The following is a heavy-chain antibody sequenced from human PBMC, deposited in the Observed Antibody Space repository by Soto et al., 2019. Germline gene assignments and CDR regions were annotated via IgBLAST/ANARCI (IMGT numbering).Heavy chain of an antibody. D-gene: IGHD3-10*01. CDR1: GFTFDDYA. V-gene: IGHV3-9*01. Sequence: EVQLVESGGGLLQPGRSLRLSCAASGFTFDDYAMHWVRQVVGKGLEWVSGISWNSGSIGYADSVKGRFTISRDNAKNSLYLQMNRLRAEDTALYYCARDIYGSGAFDAFDIWGQGTMVTVSS. CDR2: ISWNSGSI. CDR3: ARDIYGSGAFDAFDI. J-gene: IGHJ3*02.